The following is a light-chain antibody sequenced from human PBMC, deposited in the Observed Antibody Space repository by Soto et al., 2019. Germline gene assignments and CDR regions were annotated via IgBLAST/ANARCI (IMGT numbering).Light chain of an antibody. Sequence: EIVLTQSPGTLSLSPGERATLSCRASQSVSSSYLAWYQQKPGQAPRLLIYGASSRATGIPDRFSGSGSGTDFTLTISRLEPEEFAVYYWQQYGSSLLGTFGQGTKLEIK. V-gene: IGKV3-20*01. CDR2: GAS. CDR3: QQYGSSLLGT. J-gene: IGKJ2*02. CDR1: QSVSSSY.